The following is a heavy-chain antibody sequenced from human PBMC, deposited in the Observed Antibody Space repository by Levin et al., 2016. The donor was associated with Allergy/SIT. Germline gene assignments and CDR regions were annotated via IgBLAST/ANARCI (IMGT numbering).Heavy chain of an antibody. CDR1: GFAFEDYG. D-gene: IGHD6-19*01. J-gene: IGHJ4*02. CDR3: VRGGRPGFSSGHFDY. CDR2: ISWNSVTT. Sequence: SLKISCAASGFAFEDYGMHWVRQFPGKGLEWVSGISWNSVTTGYAASVKGRFTISRDNAENSLYLEINPLRPEDAALYYCVRGGRPGFSSGHFDYWGQGTLVTVSS. V-gene: IGHV3-9*01.